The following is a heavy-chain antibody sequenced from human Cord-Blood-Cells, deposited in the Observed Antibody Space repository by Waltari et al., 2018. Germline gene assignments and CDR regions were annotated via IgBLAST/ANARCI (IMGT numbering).Heavy chain of an antibody. V-gene: IGHV4-39*01. D-gene: IGHD2-21*02. CDR2: IYYSGST. J-gene: IGHJ4*02. Sequence: QLQLQASGPGLVEPSETLSLTCPVSGGSISSSSYYWGWFRQPPGKGLEWIGSIYYSGSTYYNPSLKSRVTISVDTSKNQFSLKLSSVTAADTAVYYCARLIVVVTAILDYWGQGTLVTVSS. CDR1: GGSISSSSYY. CDR3: ARLIVVVTAILDY.